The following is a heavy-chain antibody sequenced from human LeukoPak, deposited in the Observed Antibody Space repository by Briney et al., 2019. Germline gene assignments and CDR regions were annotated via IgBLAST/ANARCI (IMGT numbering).Heavy chain of an antibody. D-gene: IGHD5-12*01. CDR1: GGTFSSYT. J-gene: IGHJ3*02. Sequence: SVKVSCKASGGTFSSYTISWVRQAPGQGLEWMGRIIPILGIANYAQKFQGRVTITADKSTSTAYMELSSLRSEDTAVYYCARDPTWIGAFDIWGQGTMVTVSS. CDR2: IIPILGIA. CDR3: ARDPTWIGAFDI. V-gene: IGHV1-69*04.